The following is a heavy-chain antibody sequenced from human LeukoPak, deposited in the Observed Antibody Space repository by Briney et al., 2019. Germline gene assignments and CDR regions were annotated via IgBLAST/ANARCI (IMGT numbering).Heavy chain of an antibody. CDR3: ARGYAAFSYMDV. V-gene: IGHV1-69*05. D-gene: IGHD2-15*01. Sequence: SVKVSCKASGGTFSSYAISWVRQAPGQGLEWMGRINPIFGTANYAQKFQGRVTITTDESTSTAYMELSSLRSEDTAVYYCARGYAAFSYMDVWGKGTTVTVSS. J-gene: IGHJ6*03. CDR1: GGTFSSYA. CDR2: INPIFGTA.